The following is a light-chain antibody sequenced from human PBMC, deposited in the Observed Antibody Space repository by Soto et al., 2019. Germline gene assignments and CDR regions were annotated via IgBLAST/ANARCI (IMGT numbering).Light chain of an antibody. CDR3: QQYGSSPPYT. V-gene: IGKV3-20*01. CDR2: AAS. J-gene: IGKJ2*01. Sequence: EIVLTQSPDTLSLSPGERATLSCRASRSFSSSYLAWYQQKPGQAPRLLIYAASSRATGIPDRFSGSGSGTDFTLTISRLEPEDCAVYDCQQYGSSPPYTFGQGTELEIK. CDR1: RSFSSSY.